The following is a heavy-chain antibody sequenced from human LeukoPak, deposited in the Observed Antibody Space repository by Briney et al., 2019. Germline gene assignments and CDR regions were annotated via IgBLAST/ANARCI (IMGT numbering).Heavy chain of an antibody. D-gene: IGHD5-12*01. V-gene: IGHV3-23*01. Sequence: GGSLRLSCAASGFTFSDYAMSWVRQAPGKGLEWLSVISGGSSGSTYYADSVKGRFTISRDNSKNTLYLQMNSLRAEDTAVYYCAKYNDRGYGEHVDYWGQGTLVTVSS. J-gene: IGHJ4*02. CDR1: GFTFSDYA. CDR2: ISGGSSGST. CDR3: AKYNDRGYGEHVDY.